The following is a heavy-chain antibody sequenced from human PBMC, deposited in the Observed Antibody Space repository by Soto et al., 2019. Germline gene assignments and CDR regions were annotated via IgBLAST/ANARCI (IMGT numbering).Heavy chain of an antibody. Sequence: GGSLRLSCAASGFIFSPYWMSWVRQAPGKGLEWVANIKRDGSETHYVDSVKGRFTISRDNTKKSLYLQMKSLRVEDTAVYYCERDAYDYDSSGYYRYDAFDIWGQGILVTVSS. V-gene: IGHV3-7*01. D-gene: IGHD3-22*01. CDR1: GFIFSPYW. CDR2: IKRDGSET. CDR3: ERDAYDYDSSGYYRYDAFDI. J-gene: IGHJ3*02.